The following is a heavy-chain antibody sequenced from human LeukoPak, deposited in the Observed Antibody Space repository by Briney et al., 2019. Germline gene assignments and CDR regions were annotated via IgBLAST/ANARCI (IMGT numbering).Heavy chain of an antibody. CDR1: GFTFSSYS. CDR3: TRDRIPSTAYYGMDV. D-gene: IGHD4-17*01. Sequence: PGRSLRLSCVASGFTFSSYSMRWVRQAPGKGLEWVAVISRDGSTKYYADSVKGRFTISRDNSEKTLYLRMNSLRAEDTAVYYCTRDRIPSTAYYGMDVWGQGTTVAVSS. CDR2: ISRDGSTK. V-gene: IGHV3-30-3*01. J-gene: IGHJ6*02.